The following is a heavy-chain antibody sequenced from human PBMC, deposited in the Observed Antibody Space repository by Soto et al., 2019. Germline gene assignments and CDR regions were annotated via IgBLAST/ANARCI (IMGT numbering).Heavy chain of an antibody. Sequence: PGGSLRLSCAASGFIFTSAVMSWVRQAPGRGLEWVSSIGGDPGSRMYADSVKGRFTISRDNSKKTVSLQMSGLRGADTAVYYCAKTYYDFQSGNYFDFWGQGVLVTVSS. J-gene: IGHJ4*02. D-gene: IGHD3-3*01. V-gene: IGHV3-23*01. CDR2: IGGDPGSR. CDR1: GFIFTSAV. CDR3: AKTYYDFQSGNYFDF.